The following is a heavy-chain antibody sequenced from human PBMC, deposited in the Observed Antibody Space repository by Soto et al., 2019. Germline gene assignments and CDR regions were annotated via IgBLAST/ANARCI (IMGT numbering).Heavy chain of an antibody. Sequence: QVQLVQSGAEVKKPGSSVKVSCKASGGTFSSYAISWVRQAPGQGLEWMGGIIPISETTNYAQKSQGRVTINADEYKSTAYMELSSLISEDTAVYYCARSQGSSTSLEIYYYYYYGMDVWGQGTTVTVSS. J-gene: IGHJ6*02. CDR2: IIPISETT. CDR3: ARSQGSSTSLEIYYYYYYGMDV. V-gene: IGHV1-69*01. D-gene: IGHD2-2*01. CDR1: GGTFSSYA.